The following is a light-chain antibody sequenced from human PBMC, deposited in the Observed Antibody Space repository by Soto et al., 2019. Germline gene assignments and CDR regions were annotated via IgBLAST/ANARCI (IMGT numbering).Light chain of an antibody. CDR2: LNSDGSH. CDR1: SGHSSYA. CDR3: QTWGTGIRV. Sequence: QPVLTQSPSASASLGASVKLTCTLSSGHSSYAIAWHQQQPEKGPRYLMKLNSDGSHNKGDGIPDRFSGSSSGAERYLTISHLQAEDEADYYCQTWGTGIRVFGGGTKLTVL. J-gene: IGLJ2*01. V-gene: IGLV4-69*01.